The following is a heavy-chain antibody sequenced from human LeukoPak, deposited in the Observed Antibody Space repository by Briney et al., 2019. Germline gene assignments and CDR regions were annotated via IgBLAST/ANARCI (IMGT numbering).Heavy chain of an antibody. J-gene: IGHJ4*02. CDR2: ISYDGSDK. CDR1: GFTFSSYA. Sequence: GSLGLSCITSGFTFSSYAMHWVRQAAGKGLEWVAGISYDGSDKYYADSVKGRFTISRDNSKNTLCLQMNSLRPEDTAVYYCARLFRVVVPAANTHFDYWGQGTLVTVSS. V-gene: IGHV3-30*19. CDR3: ARLFRVVVPAANTHFDY. D-gene: IGHD2-2*01.